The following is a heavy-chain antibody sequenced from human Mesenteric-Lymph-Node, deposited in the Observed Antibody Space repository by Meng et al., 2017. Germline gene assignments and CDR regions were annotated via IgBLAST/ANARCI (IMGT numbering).Heavy chain of an antibody. CDR1: GYTFTGYY. J-gene: IGHJ4*02. CDR2: MNPNSGNT. D-gene: IGHD3-10*01. CDR3: ARGARGYYGSGSYYAD. Sequence: QVLLVRSGAEVEKPGSSVKVSCKASGYTFTGYYMHWVRQAPGQGLEWMGWMNPNSGNTGYAQKFQGRVTMTRNTSISTAYMELSSLRSEDTAVYYCARGARGYYGSGSYYADWGQGTLVTVSS. V-gene: IGHV1-8*02.